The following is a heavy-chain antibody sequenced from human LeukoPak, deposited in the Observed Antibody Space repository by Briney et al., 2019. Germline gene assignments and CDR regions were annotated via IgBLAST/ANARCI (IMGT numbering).Heavy chain of an antibody. J-gene: IGHJ4*02. CDR1: GGSLSSSSYY. CDR3: ARRAVGTFDY. CDR2: IYYSGST. Sequence: SEALSLTCTVSGGSLSSSSYYWGWIRQPPGKGLEWIGSIYYSGSTYYNPSLKSRVSISIDTSKNQFSLNLSSVTAADTAVYYCARRAVGTFDYWGQGTLVTVSS. D-gene: IGHD6-13*01. V-gene: IGHV4-39*01.